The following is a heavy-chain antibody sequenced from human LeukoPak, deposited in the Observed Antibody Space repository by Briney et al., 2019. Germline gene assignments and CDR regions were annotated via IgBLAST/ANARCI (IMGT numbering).Heavy chain of an antibody. Sequence: GGSLRLSCAASGFTFSSYSMNWVRQAPGKGLGWVSSISSSSSYIYYADSVKGRFTISRDNAKNSLYLQMNSLRAEDTAVYYCTTVGYSSGWHSPIDYWGQGTLVTGSS. J-gene: IGHJ4*02. V-gene: IGHV3-21*01. CDR3: TTVGYSSGWHSPIDY. D-gene: IGHD6-19*01. CDR1: GFTFSSYS. CDR2: ISSSSSYI.